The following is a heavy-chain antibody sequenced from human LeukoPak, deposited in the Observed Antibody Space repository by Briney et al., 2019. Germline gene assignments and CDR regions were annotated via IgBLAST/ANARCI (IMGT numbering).Heavy chain of an antibody. Sequence: PSETLSLTCAVYGGSFSGYYWSWIRQPPGKGLEWIGEINHSGSTNYNPSLKSRVTISVDTSKNQFSLKLSSVTAADTAVYYCARVMVRRPGIASSYYYYYMDVWGKGTTVTVSS. CDR3: ARVMVRRPGIASSYYYYYMDV. D-gene: IGHD6-13*01. CDR1: GGSFSGYY. CDR2: INHSGST. J-gene: IGHJ6*03. V-gene: IGHV4-34*01.